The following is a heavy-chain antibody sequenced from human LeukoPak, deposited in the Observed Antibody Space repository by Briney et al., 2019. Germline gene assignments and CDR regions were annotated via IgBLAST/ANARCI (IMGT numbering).Heavy chain of an antibody. CDR3: ARDYGDGPYYYYGMDV. V-gene: IGHV4-31*03. CDR1: GGSISSGGYY. Sequence: PSETLSLTCTVSGGSISSGGYYWSWIRQHPGKGLEWIGYIYYSGSTYYNPSLKSRVTISVDTSKNQFSLKLSSVTAADTAVYYCARDYGDGPYYYYGMDVWGQGTTVTVSS. J-gene: IGHJ6*02. CDR2: IYYSGST. D-gene: IGHD4-17*01.